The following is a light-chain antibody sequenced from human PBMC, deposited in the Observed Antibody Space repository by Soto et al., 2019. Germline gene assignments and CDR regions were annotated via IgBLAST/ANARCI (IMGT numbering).Light chain of an antibody. J-gene: IGKJ3*01. V-gene: IGKV1-39*01. CDR3: QQTYSIPRGFT. Sequence: DIQMTQSPSSLSASIGDRVTITCRASQSVNSYLNWFQQKPGKAPKLLIYAASSLQSGVPSRFSGSGSGTDFTLTISSLQPEDFATYYCQQTYSIPRGFTFGPGTNVDIK. CDR2: AAS. CDR1: QSVNSY.